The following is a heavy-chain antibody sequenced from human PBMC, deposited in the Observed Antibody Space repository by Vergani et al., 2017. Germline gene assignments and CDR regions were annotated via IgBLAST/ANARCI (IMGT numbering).Heavy chain of an antibody. D-gene: IGHD3/OR15-3a*01. CDR3: AREPPRTGFFDC. CDR2: ISPDGFST. Sequence: QVQLVQSGAEVGKPGASVKISCKASGYTFTAYYIHWVRQAPEQGLEWVGVISPDGFSTFYAQKFQGRVTITRDTSTSTVYVEVTSLRSDDTAVYYCAREPPRTGFFDCWGQGTLVTVSS. J-gene: IGHJ4*02. V-gene: IGHV1-46*03. CDR1: GYTFTAYY.